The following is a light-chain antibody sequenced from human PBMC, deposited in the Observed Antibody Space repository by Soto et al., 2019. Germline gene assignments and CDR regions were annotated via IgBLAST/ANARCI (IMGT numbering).Light chain of an antibody. CDR3: GSYTSTDTPFV. CDR2: EVN. J-gene: IGLJ1*01. CDR1: STDVGGYNY. Sequence: QSALAXPSSVSGSPGQSITISCTGTSTDVGGYNYVSWYQHHPGKGPKLIIYEVNNRPSGVSDRFSGSKSGNKASLTISSLEAEDESDYYCGSYTSTDTPFVFGTGTKVTVL. V-gene: IGLV2-14*01.